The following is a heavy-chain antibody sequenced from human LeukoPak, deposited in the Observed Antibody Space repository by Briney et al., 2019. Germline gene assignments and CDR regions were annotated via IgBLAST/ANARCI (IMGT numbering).Heavy chain of an antibody. CDR1: GFTFSSYW. CDR3: ARDRGSYTLLRPLGPLDY. Sequence: GGSLRLSCAASGFTFSSYWMHWVRQAPGKGLVWFSRINSDGSSTSYADSVKGRFTISRDNAKNTLYLQMNSLRAEDTAVYYCARDRGSYTLLRPLGPLDYWGQGTLVTVSS. J-gene: IGHJ4*02. V-gene: IGHV3-74*01. D-gene: IGHD1-26*01. CDR2: INSDGSST.